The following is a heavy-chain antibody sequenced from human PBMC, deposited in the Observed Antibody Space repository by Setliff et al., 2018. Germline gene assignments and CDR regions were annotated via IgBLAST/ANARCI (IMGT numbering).Heavy chain of an antibody. CDR2: INTRTGEP. J-gene: IGHJ4*02. CDR3: ATGSLAIAGTGH. V-gene: IGHV7-4-1*02. CDR1: GYTFTTYT. Sequence: ASVKVSCKASGYTFTTYTMNWVRQAPGQGLEWMGYINTRTGEPMYAQGFTGRLFFSLDPSVSTAYLEISSLKAEDTAHYYCATGSLAIAGTGHWGQGTLVTVSS. D-gene: IGHD6-13*01.